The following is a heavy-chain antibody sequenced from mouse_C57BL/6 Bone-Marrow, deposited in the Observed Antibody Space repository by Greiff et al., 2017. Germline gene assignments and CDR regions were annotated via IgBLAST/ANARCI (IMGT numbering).Heavy chain of an antibody. V-gene: IGHV5-6*02. Sequence: DVKLQESGGDLVKPGGSLKLSCAASGFTFSSYGMSWVRQTPDKRLEWVATISSGGSYTYYPDSVKGRFTISRDNAKNTLYLQMSSLKSEDTAMYYCARNNYYGSSYPYYAMDYWGQGTSVTVSS. CDR2: ISSGGSYT. J-gene: IGHJ4*01. CDR1: GFTFSSYG. CDR3: ARNNYYGSSYPYYAMDY. D-gene: IGHD1-1*01.